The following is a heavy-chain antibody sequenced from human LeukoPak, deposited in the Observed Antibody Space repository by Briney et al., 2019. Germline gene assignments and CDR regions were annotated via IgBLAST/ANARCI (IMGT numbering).Heavy chain of an antibody. J-gene: IGHJ4*02. CDR2: IYYSGST. CDR3: ARESPVAAAAAFA. V-gene: IGHV4-31*11. D-gene: IGHD6-13*01. Sequence: SETLSLTCAVYGGSFSGYYWSWIRQHPGKGLEWIGYIYYSGSTYYNPSLKSRVTISVDTSKNQFSLRLSSVTAADTAVYYCARESPVAAAAAFAWGQGTLVTVSS. CDR1: GGSFSGYY.